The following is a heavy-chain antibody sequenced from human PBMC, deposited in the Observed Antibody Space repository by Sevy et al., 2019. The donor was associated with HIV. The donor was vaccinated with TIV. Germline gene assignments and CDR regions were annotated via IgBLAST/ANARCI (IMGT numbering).Heavy chain of an antibody. CDR1: GYTFTGYY. V-gene: IGHV1-2*02. CDR2: INPNSGGT. J-gene: IGHJ4*02. Sequence: ASVKASCKASGYTFTGYYMHWVRQAPGQGLEWMGWINPNSGGTNYAQKFQGRVTMTRDTSISTAYMELSRLRSDDTAVYYCARDIVVVPAGGGGDYWGQGTLVTVSS. CDR3: ARDIVVVPAGGGGDY. D-gene: IGHD2-2*01.